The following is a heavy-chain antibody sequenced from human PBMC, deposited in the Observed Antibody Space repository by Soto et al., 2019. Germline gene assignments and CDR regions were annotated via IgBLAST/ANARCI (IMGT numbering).Heavy chain of an antibody. Sequence: EVHLVESGGDLVPPGGSLRLSCVASGFNFSNYWMTWARQAPGKGLEWVANINQHGTEKFYVDSVEGRFSISRDNAYHSVYLQMNSLRVEDTAIYYCATDILDYWGQGTSVTVSS. CDR3: ATDILDY. CDR1: GFNFSNYW. CDR2: INQHGTEK. J-gene: IGHJ4*02. V-gene: IGHV3-7*05.